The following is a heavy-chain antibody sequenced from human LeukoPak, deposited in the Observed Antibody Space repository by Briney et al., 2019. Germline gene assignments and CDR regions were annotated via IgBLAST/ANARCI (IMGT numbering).Heavy chain of an antibody. CDR1: GYTLTELS. CDR2: FDPEDGET. D-gene: IGHD6-19*01. CDR3: ARDHGIAVAGDYYYGMDV. J-gene: IGHJ6*02. V-gene: IGHV1-24*01. Sequence: ASVKVSCKVSGYTLTELSMHWVRQAPGKGLEWMGGFDPEDGETIYAQKFQGRVTMTEDTSTDTAYMELSSLRSEDTAVYYCARDHGIAVAGDYYYGMDVWGQGTTVTVSS.